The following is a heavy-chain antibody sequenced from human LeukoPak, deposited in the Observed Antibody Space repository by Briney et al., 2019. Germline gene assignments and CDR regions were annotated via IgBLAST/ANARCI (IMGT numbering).Heavy chain of an antibody. Sequence: GGSLRLSCAASGFTFSSFWMHWVRQAPGKGPEWVGRIKSKTDDETTDYGAPVKGRFIISRDDSKNTLFLKMYSLKIEDTAIYYCTTELYYSPYYYMDVWGKGTTVTISS. D-gene: IGHD3-10*01. V-gene: IGHV3-15*01. J-gene: IGHJ6*03. CDR1: GFTFSSFW. CDR2: IKSKTDDETT. CDR3: TTELYYSPYYYMDV.